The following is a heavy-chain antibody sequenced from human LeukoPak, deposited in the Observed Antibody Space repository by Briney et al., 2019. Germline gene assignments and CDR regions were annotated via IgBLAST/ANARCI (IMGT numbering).Heavy chain of an antibody. CDR1: GFTFDDYG. CDR2: INWNGDNT. V-gene: IGHV3-20*04. Sequence: PGGSLRLSCAASGFTFDDYGMSWGRQAPGKGLEWVSGINWNGDNTDYADSVKGRFTISRDNAKNSLYLQMNSLRAEDTALYYCARGFDGNLDYWGQGTLVTVSP. CDR3: ARGFDGNLDY. J-gene: IGHJ4*02. D-gene: IGHD3-9*01.